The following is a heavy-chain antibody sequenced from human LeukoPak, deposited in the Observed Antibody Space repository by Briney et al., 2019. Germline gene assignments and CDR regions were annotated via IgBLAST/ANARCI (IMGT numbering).Heavy chain of an antibody. CDR2: ISGSGGST. CDR3: AKGHSAHGTGFDC. J-gene: IGHJ4*02. D-gene: IGHD1-14*01. Sequence: GGSLRLSCVVSGFTFSSYAMSWVRQAPGKGLEWVSGISGSGGSTYYADSVKGRFTISRDNSKNTRYLQMNSLRVEDTAVYYCAKGHSAHGTGFDCWGQGTLVAVSS. CDR1: GFTFSSYA. V-gene: IGHV3-23*01.